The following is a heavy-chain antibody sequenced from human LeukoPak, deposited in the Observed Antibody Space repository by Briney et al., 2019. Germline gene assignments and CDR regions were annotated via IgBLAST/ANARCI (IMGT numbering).Heavy chain of an antibody. Sequence: SETLSLTCSVSGGSISGTDYYWSWIRQPPGKGLEWIGYIHHSGSTSYNPSHKSRFTISVDTSMNQFSLKLTSMTAADTAVYYCAGRGYAMAYWGQGTLVTASS. D-gene: IGHD5-12*01. CDR2: IHHSGST. J-gene: IGHJ4*02. CDR1: GGSISGTDYY. V-gene: IGHV4-30-4*01. CDR3: AGRGYAMAY.